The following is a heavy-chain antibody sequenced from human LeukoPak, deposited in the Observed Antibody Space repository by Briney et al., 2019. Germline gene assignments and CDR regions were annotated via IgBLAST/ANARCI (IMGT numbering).Heavy chain of an antibody. V-gene: IGHV1-69*04. CDR2: IIPIIHMA. CDR1: GGTLKNYV. J-gene: IGHJ6*02. D-gene: IGHD4-11*01. Sequence: ASVKVSCKATGGTLKNYVFNWVRQAPGQGLEWMGRIIPIIHMADYAQNFQGRVTITADKPTNTAYMELGGLRSEDTAVYYCATKDGVPDTYRGYYFGMDVWGQGTTVIVS. CDR3: ATKDGVPDTYRGYYFGMDV.